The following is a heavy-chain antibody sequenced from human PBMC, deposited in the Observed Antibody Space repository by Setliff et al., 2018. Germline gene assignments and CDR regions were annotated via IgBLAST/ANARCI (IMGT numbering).Heavy chain of an antibody. CDR3: VREYSGGGLM. V-gene: IGHV1-18*01. CDR1: GYTFTSYG. Sequence: ASVKVSCKASGYTFTSYGFSWVRQAPGQGLEWMGWISAYNGNTNYGKNYQGRVTMTTDTSTNTVYMELRSLRSDDTAVYFCVREYSGGGLMWGQGTMVTVSS. D-gene: IGHD6-19*01. J-gene: IGHJ3*01. CDR2: ISAYNGNT.